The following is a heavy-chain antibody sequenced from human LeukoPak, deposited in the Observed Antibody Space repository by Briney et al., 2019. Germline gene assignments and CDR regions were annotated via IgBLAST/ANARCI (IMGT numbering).Heavy chain of an antibody. CDR3: TTGFANWNDDVGY. V-gene: IGHV3-15*01. CDR1: GFTFSNAW. CDR2: IKSKTDGGTT. Sequence: GGSLRLSCAASGFTFSNAWRSWVRQAPGKGLEWVGRIKSKTDGGTTDYAAPVKGRFTISRDDSKNTLYLQMNSLKTEDTAVYYCTTGFANWNDDVGYWGQGTLVTVSS. D-gene: IGHD1-1*01. J-gene: IGHJ4*02.